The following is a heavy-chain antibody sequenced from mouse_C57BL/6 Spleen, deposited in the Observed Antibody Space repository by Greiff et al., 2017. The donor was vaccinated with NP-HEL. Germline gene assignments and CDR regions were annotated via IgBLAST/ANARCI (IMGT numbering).Heavy chain of an antibody. CDR3: ASRRQDYFDY. CDR2: IYPRSGNT. J-gene: IGHJ2*01. V-gene: IGHV1-81*01. Sequence: VMLVESGAELARPGASVKLSCKASGYTFTSYGISWVKQRTGQGLEWIGEIYPRSGNTYYNEKFKGKATLTADKSSSTAYMALRSLTSEDSAVYFCASRRQDYFDYWGQGTTLTVSS. CDR1: GYTFTSYG.